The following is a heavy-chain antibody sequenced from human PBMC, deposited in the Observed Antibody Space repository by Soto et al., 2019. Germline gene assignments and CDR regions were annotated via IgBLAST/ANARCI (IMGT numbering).Heavy chain of an antibody. Sequence: GSLRLSCAASGFTFGNYWMHWVRQAPGKGLEWVSRMNSDGSTTNYADSVKGRFTVSRDNAKNTLFLQMNSLRAEDTAVYYCATAEVDYWGPGTLVTVSS. J-gene: IGHJ4*02. CDR3: ATAEVDY. CDR2: MNSDGSTT. CDR1: GFTFGNYW. V-gene: IGHV3-74*01.